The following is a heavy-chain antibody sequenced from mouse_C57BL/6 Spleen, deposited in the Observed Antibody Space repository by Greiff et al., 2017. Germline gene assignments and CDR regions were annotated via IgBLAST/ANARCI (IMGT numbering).Heavy chain of an antibody. J-gene: IGHJ4*01. V-gene: IGHV1-50*01. CDR3: ARGGYYYGSSLYYYARDY. CDR2: IDPSDSYT. CDR1: GYTFTSYW. Sequence: QVQLQQPGAELVKPGASVKLSCKASGYTFTSYWMQWVKQRPGQGLEWIGEIDPSDSYTNYNQQFKGKATLTVDTSSSTAYMQLRSLTSEDSAVYYCARGGYYYGSSLYYYARDYGGQGTSVTVSS. D-gene: IGHD1-1*01.